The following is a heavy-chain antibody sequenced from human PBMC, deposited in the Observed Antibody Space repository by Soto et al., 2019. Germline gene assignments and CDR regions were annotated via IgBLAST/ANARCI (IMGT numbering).Heavy chain of an antibody. Sequence: LRLSCATSGFSLSNYGMNWVRQAPGKGLEWVSGITKTGRSTFIADSVRGRFTISRDNLKNIMYLQMNSLRVDDTALYYCTKDAEAYDFAFDKWGQGTMVTVSS. CDR2: ITKTGRST. V-gene: IGHV3-23*01. D-gene: IGHD3-3*01. CDR1: GFSLSNYG. J-gene: IGHJ3*02. CDR3: TKDAEAYDFAFDK.